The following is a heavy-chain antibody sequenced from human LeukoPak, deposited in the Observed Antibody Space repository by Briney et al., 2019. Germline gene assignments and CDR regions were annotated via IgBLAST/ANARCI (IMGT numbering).Heavy chain of an antibody. J-gene: IGHJ4*02. CDR1: GSTFSSYA. Sequence: PGGSLRLSCAASGSTFSSYAMHWVRQAPGKGLEYVSAISSNGGSTYYANSVKGRFTISRDNSKNTLYLQMGSLRAEDMAVYYCVVGGVSVAAPFDYWGQGTLVTVSS. V-gene: IGHV3-64*01. CDR2: ISSNGGST. D-gene: IGHD2-15*01. CDR3: VVGGVSVAAPFDY.